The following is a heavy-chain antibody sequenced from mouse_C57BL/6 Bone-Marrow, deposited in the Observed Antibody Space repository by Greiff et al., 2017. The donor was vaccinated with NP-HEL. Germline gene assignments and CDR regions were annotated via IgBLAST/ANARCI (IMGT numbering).Heavy chain of an antibody. V-gene: IGHV1-69*01. CDR3: AISYYYGSSYDAMDY. CDR1: GYTFTSYW. CDR2: IDPSDSYT. Sequence: QVQLQQPGAELVMPGASVKLSCKASGYTFTSYWMHWVKQRPGQGLEWIGEIDPSDSYTNYNQKFKGKSTLTVDKSSSTAYMQLSSLTSEDSAVYYCAISYYYGSSYDAMDYWGQGTSVTVSS. J-gene: IGHJ4*01. D-gene: IGHD1-1*01.